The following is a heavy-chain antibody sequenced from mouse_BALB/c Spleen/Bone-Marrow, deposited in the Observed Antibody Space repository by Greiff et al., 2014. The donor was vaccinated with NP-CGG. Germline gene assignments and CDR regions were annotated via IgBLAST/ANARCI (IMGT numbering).Heavy chain of an antibody. CDR3: TRDRGYDGGYYFDY. CDR1: GFNFSDYG. CDR2: ISNLAYSI. Sequence: VQLKESGGGVVQPGGSRKLSCAASGFNFSDYGMAWVRLAPGKGPEWVGFISNLAYSIYYADTVTGRFTIARENAKNTLYLEMSSLRFEDTAMYYCTRDRGYDGGYYFDYWGQGTTLTVSS. V-gene: IGHV5-15*02. J-gene: IGHJ2*01. D-gene: IGHD2-2*01.